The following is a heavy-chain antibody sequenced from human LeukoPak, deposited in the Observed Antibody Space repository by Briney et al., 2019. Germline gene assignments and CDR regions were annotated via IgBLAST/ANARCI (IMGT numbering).Heavy chain of an antibody. V-gene: IGHV4-59*01. CDR1: GGSFSGYY. CDR3: AREVVAAAGTVDY. D-gene: IGHD6-13*01. Sequence: KPSETLSLTCAVYGGSFSGYYWSWIRQPPGKGLEWIGYIYYSGSTNYNPSLKSRVTISVDTSKNQFSLKLSSVTAADTAVYYCAREVVAAAGTVDYWGQGTLVIVSS. J-gene: IGHJ4*02. CDR2: IYYSGST.